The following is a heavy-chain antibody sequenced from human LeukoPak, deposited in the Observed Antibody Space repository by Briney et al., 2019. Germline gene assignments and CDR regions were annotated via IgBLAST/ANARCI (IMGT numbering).Heavy chain of an antibody. Sequence: SVKVFCKASGGTFSSYAISWERQAPGQGLEWMGRIIPIFGIANYAQKFQGRVTITADKSTSTAYMELSSLRSEDTAVYYCAREGISPAYYYDSSGYLPPDYWGQGTLVTVSS. CDR1: GGTFSSYA. CDR3: AREGISPAYYYDSSGYLPPDY. V-gene: IGHV1-69*04. CDR2: IIPIFGIA. J-gene: IGHJ4*02. D-gene: IGHD3-22*01.